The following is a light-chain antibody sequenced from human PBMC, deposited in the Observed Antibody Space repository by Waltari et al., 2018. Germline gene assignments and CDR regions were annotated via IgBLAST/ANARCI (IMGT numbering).Light chain of an antibody. CDR1: QSLLYSSNNKNY. CDR3: QQYYGTPPT. V-gene: IGKV4-1*01. Sequence: DIVMTQTPDFLTVFLGERAAINCKAIQSLLYSSNNKNYLAWYQQKLGQPPNLLIYWASTRKSGVPDRFSGSGSGTDFTLTISSLQAEDVAVYYCQQYYGTPPTFGQGTKVDIK. CDR2: WAS. J-gene: IGKJ1*01.